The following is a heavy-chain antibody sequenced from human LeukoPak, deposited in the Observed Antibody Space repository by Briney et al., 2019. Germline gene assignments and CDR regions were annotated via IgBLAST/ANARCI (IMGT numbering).Heavy chain of an antibody. D-gene: IGHD2-15*01. CDR3: AGVAPGNYFDY. Sequence: GGSLRLSCAASGFTVSSNYMSWVRQAPGKGLEWVSVIYSGGSTYSADSVKGRFTISRDNSKNTLYLQMNSLRADDTAVYYCAGVAPGNYFDYWGQGTLVIVSS. CDR1: GFTVSSNY. CDR2: IYSGGST. J-gene: IGHJ4*02. V-gene: IGHV3-53*01.